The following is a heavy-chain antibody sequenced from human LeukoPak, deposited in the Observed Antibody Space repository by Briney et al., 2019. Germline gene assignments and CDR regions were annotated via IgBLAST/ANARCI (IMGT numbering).Heavy chain of an antibody. CDR3: ARDGRALLRDFDY. Sequence: PGGSLRLSCVASGFTFSSHWMHWVRQGPGKGLVWVSRIKSDGRSTNYADSVKGRFTISRDNSKNTLYLQMNSLRAEDTGVYYCARDGRALLRDFDYWGQGTLVTVSS. CDR2: IKSDGRST. CDR1: GFTFSSHW. V-gene: IGHV3-74*01. D-gene: IGHD1-26*01. J-gene: IGHJ4*02.